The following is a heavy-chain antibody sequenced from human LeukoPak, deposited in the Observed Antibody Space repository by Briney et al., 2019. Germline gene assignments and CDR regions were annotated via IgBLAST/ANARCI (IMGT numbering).Heavy chain of an antibody. D-gene: IGHD1-20*01. V-gene: IGHV4-39*01. CDR1: GASVSSSNYY. CDR3: ARLFYNWGIDY. J-gene: IGHJ4*02. Sequence: SETLSLTCTVSGASVSSSNYYWGWIRQTPGKGLEWVGTIFYSGSPYYNPSLKSRVTISVDTSKNRFSLKLISVTVADTAVYYCARLFYNWGIDYWGQGTLLTVSS. CDR2: IFYSGSP.